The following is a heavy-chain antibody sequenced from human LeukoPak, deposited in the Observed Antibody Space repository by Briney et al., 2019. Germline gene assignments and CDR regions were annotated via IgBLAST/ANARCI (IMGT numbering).Heavy chain of an antibody. D-gene: IGHD3-22*01. CDR1: GFTFSDYY. CDR2: ISSSGSTI. V-gene: IGHV3-11*04. Sequence: GGSLRLSCAASGFTFSDYYMGWIRQAPGKGLEWVSYISSSGSTIYYADSVKGRFTMSRDNAKKSLYLQMNSLRAEDTAVYYCARAKYDTSGYYYSGFDIWGQGTMVTVSS. CDR3: ARAKYDTSGYYYSGFDI. J-gene: IGHJ3*02.